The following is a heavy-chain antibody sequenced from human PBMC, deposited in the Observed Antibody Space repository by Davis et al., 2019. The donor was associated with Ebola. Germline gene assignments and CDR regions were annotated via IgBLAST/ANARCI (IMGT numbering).Heavy chain of an antibody. V-gene: IGHV3-15*05. CDR2: IQSKISGGTI. CDR1: GFTFTTAW. Sequence: GGSLRLSCAASGFTFTTAWMSWVRQAPGKGLEWVGRIQSKISGGTITYAAPVRGRFTISRDDSKNTLYLQMNSLKSEDTAMYYCTSRGLVSATDEAFDIWGQGTVVTVSS. D-gene: IGHD1-1*01. CDR3: TSRGLVSATDEAFDI. J-gene: IGHJ3*02.